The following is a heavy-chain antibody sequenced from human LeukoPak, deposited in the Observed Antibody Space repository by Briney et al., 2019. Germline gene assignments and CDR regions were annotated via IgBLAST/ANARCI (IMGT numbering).Heavy chain of an antibody. D-gene: IGHD3-22*01. V-gene: IGHV1-3*01. CDR3: ARVHADYYESNGYYSLRPKLWFDP. J-gene: IGHJ5*02. CDR2: INAGNGNT. Sequence: GASVKVSCKASGYTFTSYAMHWVRQAPGQRLEWMGWINAGNGNTKYSQKFQGRVTITRDTSASTVYMELSSLRSEDTAVYYCARVHADYYESNGYYSLRPKLWFDPWAREPWSPSPQ. CDR1: GYTFTSYA.